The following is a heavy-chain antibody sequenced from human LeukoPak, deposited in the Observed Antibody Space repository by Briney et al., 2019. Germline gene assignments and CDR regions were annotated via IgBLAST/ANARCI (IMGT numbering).Heavy chain of an antibody. CDR1: GYTFTSYY. J-gene: IGHJ5*02. CDR3: AREALEVYYYDSSGNYNWFDP. CDR2: INPSGGST. D-gene: IGHD3-22*01. V-gene: IGHV1-46*01. Sequence: ASVKVSCKASGYTFTSYYMHWVRRAPGQGLEWMGIINPSGGSTSYAQKFQGRVTMTRDMSTSTVYMELSSLRSEDTAVYYCAREALEVYYYDSSGNYNWFDPWGQGTLVTVSS.